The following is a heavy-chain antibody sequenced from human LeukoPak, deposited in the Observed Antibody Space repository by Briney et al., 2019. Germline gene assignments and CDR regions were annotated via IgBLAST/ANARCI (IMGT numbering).Heavy chain of an antibody. D-gene: IGHD3-9*01. CDR1: GGSISGYY. CDR2: IYHSGST. J-gene: IGHJ3*02. V-gene: IGHV4-4*07. CDR3: ARDLLTYYDILTGTNDAFDI. Sequence: SETLSLTCTVSGGSISGYYWNWIRQPAGKGLEWIGRIYHSGSTNYNPSLNSRVTISVDTSKNQFSLKLSSVTAADTAVYYCARDLLTYYDILTGTNDAFDIWGQGTMVTVSS.